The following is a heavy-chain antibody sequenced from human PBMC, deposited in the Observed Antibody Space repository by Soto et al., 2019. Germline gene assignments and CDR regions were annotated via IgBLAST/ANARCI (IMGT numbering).Heavy chain of an antibody. V-gene: IGHV4-39*07. CDR1: GGSISSSSYY. CDR2: IYYSGST. Sequence: SETLSLTCTVSGGSISSSSYYWGWIRQPPGKGLEWIGSIYYSGSTYYNPSLKSRVSISVDTSKNQFSLKLSSVTAADTAVYYCARMATVTTFDCWGQGTLVTVSS. J-gene: IGHJ4*02. D-gene: IGHD4-17*01. CDR3: ARMATVTTFDC.